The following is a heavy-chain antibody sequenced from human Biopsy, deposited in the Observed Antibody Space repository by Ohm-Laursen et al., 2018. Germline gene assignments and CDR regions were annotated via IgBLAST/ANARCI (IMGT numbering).Heavy chain of an antibody. CDR1: GYTFTGYH. CDR2: INAKTGDT. D-gene: IGHD3-22*01. V-gene: IGHV1-2*02. J-gene: IGHJ5*02. CDR3: TRGGYYYDSLAYYYWFDP. Sequence: GSSVKVSCKASGYTFTGYHVHWERQAPGQGLEWMGWINAKTGDTNYAQKFQGRVTMTRDTSISTAYVDLSSLRSDDTAVYYCTRGGYYYDSLAYYYWFDPWGQGALVTVSS.